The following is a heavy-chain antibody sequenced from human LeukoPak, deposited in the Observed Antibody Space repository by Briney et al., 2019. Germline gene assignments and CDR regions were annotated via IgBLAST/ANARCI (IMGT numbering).Heavy chain of an antibody. Sequence: SETLSLTCTVSGGSISSYYWSWIRQPPGKGLEWIGYIYYSGSTNYNPSLKSRVTISVDTSKNQFSLRLSSVTAADTAVYYCARAKSPGEGFDYWGQGTLVTVSS. CDR3: ARAKSPGEGFDY. CDR1: GGSISSYY. V-gene: IGHV4-59*01. D-gene: IGHD7-27*01. J-gene: IGHJ4*02. CDR2: IYYSGST.